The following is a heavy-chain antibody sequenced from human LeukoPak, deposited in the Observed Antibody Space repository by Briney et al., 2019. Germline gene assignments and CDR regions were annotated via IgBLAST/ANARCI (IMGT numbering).Heavy chain of an antibody. CDR2: IYPGDSDT. J-gene: IGHJ4*02. D-gene: IGHD3-10*01. V-gene: IGHV5-51*01. CDR3: ARHGVYYYGSGGYRALNY. CDR1: GYSFTSYW. Sequence: GESLKISCKGSGYSFTSYWIGWVRQMPGKGLEWMGIIYPGDSDTRYSPSFQGQVTISADKSISTAYLQWSSLKASDTAMYYCARHGVYYYGSGGYRALNYWGQGTLVTVSS.